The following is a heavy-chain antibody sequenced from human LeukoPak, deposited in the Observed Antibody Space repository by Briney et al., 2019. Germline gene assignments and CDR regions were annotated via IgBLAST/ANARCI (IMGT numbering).Heavy chain of an antibody. CDR1: GFTVSSNY. D-gene: IGHD2-15*01. CDR3: AKCPGGFNWFDP. CDR2: IYSGGST. J-gene: IGHJ5*02. V-gene: IGHV3-53*05. Sequence: GGSLSLSCAASGFTVSSNYMSWVRQAPGKGLEWVSVIYSGGSTYYADSVKGRFTISRDNSKNTLYLQMNSLRAEDTAMYYCAKCPGGFNWFDPWGQGTLVTVSS.